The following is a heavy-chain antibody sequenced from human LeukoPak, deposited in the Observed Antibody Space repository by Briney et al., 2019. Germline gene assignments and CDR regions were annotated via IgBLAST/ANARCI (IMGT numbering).Heavy chain of an antibody. CDR1: GGTFSSYA. D-gene: IGHD1-26*01. J-gene: IGHJ5*02. CDR2: IIPILGIA. V-gene: IGHV1-69*04. CDR3: ARALPGAATAHNWFDP. Sequence: SVKVSCKASGGTFSSYAISWVRQAPGQGLEWMGRIIPILGIANYAQKFQGRLSMTIDTSTNTTYMDLRTVTSDDTAIYYCARALPGAATAHNWFDPWGQGTLVTVSS.